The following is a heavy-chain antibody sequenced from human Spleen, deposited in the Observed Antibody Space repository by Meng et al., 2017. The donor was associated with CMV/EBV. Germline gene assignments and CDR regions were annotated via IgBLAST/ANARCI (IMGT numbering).Heavy chain of an antibody. Sequence: ISSGDYYWSWVRQHPGKGLEWIGYIYYTGSTYYNPSLKSRITISVDTSKNQFSLKLISVTAADTAVYYCARGGTGYNYGYGSAFDIWGQGTMVTVSS. CDR3: ARGGTGYNYGYGSAFDI. CDR1: ISSGDYY. D-gene: IGHD5-18*01. J-gene: IGHJ3*02. CDR2: IYYTGST. V-gene: IGHV4-31*02.